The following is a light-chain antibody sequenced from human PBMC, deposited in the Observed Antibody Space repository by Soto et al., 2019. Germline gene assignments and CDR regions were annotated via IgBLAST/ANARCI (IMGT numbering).Light chain of an antibody. CDR1: QSVTNS. CDR3: HQRGAWPLT. Sequence: ITLTQSPGTLSLSPGERATLSCRASQSVTNSLAWFQQKPGQAPRLLIYDASKRPSGVPARFSGSGSGTDFTLTISSLEPEDFAVYYCHQRGAWPLTFGGGTTFEI. V-gene: IGKV3-11*01. J-gene: IGKJ4*01. CDR2: DAS.